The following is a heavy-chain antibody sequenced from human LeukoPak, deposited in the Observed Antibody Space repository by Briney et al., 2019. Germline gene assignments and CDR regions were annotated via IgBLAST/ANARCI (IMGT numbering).Heavy chain of an antibody. V-gene: IGHV4-34*01. CDR3: ARLWSFSGWYLDDY. D-gene: IGHD6-19*01. CDR2: INHSGST. CDR1: GGSFSGYY. J-gene: IGHJ4*02. Sequence: SETLSLTCDVYGGSFSGYYWSWIRQPPGKGLEWIGEINHSGSTNYNPSLKSRVTISVDTSKNQFSLRLSSVTVADTAVYYCARLWSFSGWYLDDYWGQGTLVTVSS.